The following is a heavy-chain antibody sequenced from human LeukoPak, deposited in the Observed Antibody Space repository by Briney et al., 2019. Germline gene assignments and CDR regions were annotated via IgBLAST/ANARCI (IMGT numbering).Heavy chain of an antibody. Sequence: GGSLRLSCAPSGFTFADYGMHWVRHPQGKGLEWVSRISRNSGSIVYADSVKGRFIISRDNAKNSLYLQMNSLIAKDPAIYYCASLCSSTTCSTDYWGQGTLVTVSS. V-gene: IGHV3-9*01. CDR1: GFTFADYG. J-gene: IGHJ4*02. CDR2: ISRNSGSI. D-gene: IGHD2-2*01. CDR3: ASLCSSTTCSTDY.